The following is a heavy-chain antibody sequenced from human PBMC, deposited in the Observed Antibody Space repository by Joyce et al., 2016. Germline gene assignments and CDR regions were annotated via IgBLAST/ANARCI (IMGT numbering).Heavy chain of an antibody. Sequence: EVQLVESGGGLVQPGGSLRLSCAASGFTVRNYCMNWVRQAPGGGLEWVANIKEDGTEKYYEDCVKGRFTTSRDNAKNSLYMEMNSLRVEDAAIYYCARHRAAASEYWGQGTLVTVSS. CDR3: ARHRAAASEY. J-gene: IGHJ4*02. CDR2: IKEDGTEK. D-gene: IGHD6-13*01. V-gene: IGHV3-7*05. CDR1: GFTVRNYC.